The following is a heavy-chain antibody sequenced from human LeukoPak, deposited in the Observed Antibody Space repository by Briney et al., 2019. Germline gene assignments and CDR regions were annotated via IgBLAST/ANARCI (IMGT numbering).Heavy chain of an antibody. CDR2: MNPNSGNT. D-gene: IGHD3-10*01. J-gene: IGHJ6*03. Sequence: ASVKVSCKASGYTFTSYDINWVRQATGQGLEWMGWMNPNSGNTGYAQKFQGRVTITRNTSISTAYMELSSLRSEDTAVYYCARGGSMVRGVIINYYYMDVWGKGTTVTISS. CDR1: GYTFTSYD. CDR3: ARGGSMVRGVIINYYYMDV. V-gene: IGHV1-8*03.